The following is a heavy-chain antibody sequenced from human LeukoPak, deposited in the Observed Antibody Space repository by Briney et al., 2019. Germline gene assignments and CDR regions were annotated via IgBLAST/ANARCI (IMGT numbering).Heavy chain of an antibody. CDR2: INHSGST. Sequence: GSLRLSCAASGFTFSSYWMSWVRQPPGKGLEWIGEINHSGSTNYNPSLKSRVTISVDTSKNQFSLKLSSVTAADTAVYYCAKGVAAAEIDPWGQGTLVTVSS. V-gene: IGHV4-34*08. CDR3: AKGVAAAEIDP. J-gene: IGHJ5*02. CDR1: GFTFSSYW. D-gene: IGHD6-13*01.